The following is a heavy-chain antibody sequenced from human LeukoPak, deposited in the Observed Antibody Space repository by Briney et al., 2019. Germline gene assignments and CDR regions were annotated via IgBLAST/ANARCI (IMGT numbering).Heavy chain of an antibody. CDR1: GGTFSSYA. CDR2: INPNSGGT. CDR3: ARRGWWELPTDALDI. J-gene: IGHJ3*02. D-gene: IGHD1-26*01. Sequence: GSSVKVSCKASGGTFSSYAISWVRQAPGQGLEWMGWINPNSGGTNYAQKFQGRVTMTRDTSISTAYMELSRLRSDDTAVYYCARRGWWELPTDALDIWGQGTMVTVSS. V-gene: IGHV1-2*02.